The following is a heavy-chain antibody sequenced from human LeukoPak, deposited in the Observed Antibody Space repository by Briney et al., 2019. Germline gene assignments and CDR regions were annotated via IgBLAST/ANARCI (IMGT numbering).Heavy chain of an antibody. Sequence: GGSLRLSCAASGFTFSSYAMSWVRQAPGRGLEWVSTISRSVSGKYYADSVKRRFTISRDNSKNTLYLQMNSLRAEDTAVYYCAKRPSGKHQPFDYWGQGTLVTVSS. CDR1: GFTFSSYA. CDR2: ISRSVSGK. D-gene: IGHD1-26*01. V-gene: IGHV3-23*01. J-gene: IGHJ4*02. CDR3: AKRPSGKHQPFDY.